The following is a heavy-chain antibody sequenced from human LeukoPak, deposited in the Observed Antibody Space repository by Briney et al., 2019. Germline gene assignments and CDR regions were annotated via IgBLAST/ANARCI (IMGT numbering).Heavy chain of an antibody. CDR3: ARITYDSSDY. V-gene: IGHV4-38-2*01. D-gene: IGHD3-22*01. Sequence: SETLSLTCAVSGFSISSGYYWGWIRQPPGKRLEWIGNVFHSGTTYYNPSLKSRVTISVDTSKNQFSLKLTSVTAADTAVYYCARITYDSSDYWGQGSLVTVSP. CDR2: VFHSGTT. CDR1: GFSISSGYY. J-gene: IGHJ4*02.